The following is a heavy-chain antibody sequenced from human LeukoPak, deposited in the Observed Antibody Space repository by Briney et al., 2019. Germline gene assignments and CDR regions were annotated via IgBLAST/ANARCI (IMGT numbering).Heavy chain of an antibody. Sequence: GGSLRLSCSASGFTFSSYNMNWVRQAPGKGLEWVSSITSSSSYIYYADSVKGRFTISRDNAKNSLYLQMDSLRVEDTAEYYCARDPYSGNYGAYYYYYMDVWGKGTTVTVSS. V-gene: IGHV3-21*06. CDR3: ARDPYSGNYGAYYYYYMDV. J-gene: IGHJ6*03. CDR1: GFTFSSYN. CDR2: ITSSSSYI. D-gene: IGHD1-26*01.